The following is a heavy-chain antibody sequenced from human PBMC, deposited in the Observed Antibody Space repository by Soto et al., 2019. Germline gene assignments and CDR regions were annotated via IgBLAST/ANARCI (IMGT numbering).Heavy chain of an antibody. D-gene: IGHD3-22*01. CDR1: GFTFTSSA. V-gene: IGHV1-58*01. CDR2: IVVGSGNT. CDR3: AADRGYYHDSSGYRYFDR. Sequence: QMQLVQSGPEVKKPGTSVKVSCKASGFTFTSSAVQWVRQARGQRLEWIGWIVVGSGNTNYAQKFQERVTITRDMSTSTAYMELSSLRSEDTAVYYCAADRGYYHDSSGYRYFDRWGRGTLVTVSS. J-gene: IGHJ2*01.